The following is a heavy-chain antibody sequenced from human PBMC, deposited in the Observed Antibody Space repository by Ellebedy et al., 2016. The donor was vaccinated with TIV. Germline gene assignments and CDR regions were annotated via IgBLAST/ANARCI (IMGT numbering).Heavy chain of an antibody. D-gene: IGHD1-7*01. CDR3: ARGKVDNGNYLPAEYFQH. CDR2: INPYNANT. Sequence: ASVKVSCXASGYTFTTYGIIWVRQAPGQGLEWMGWINPYNANTNYAQKLQGRATMTTDTSTSTAYMELRSLRSDDTAVYYCARGKVDNGNYLPAEYFQHWGQGTLVTVSS. V-gene: IGHV1-18*04. CDR1: GYTFTTYG. J-gene: IGHJ1*01.